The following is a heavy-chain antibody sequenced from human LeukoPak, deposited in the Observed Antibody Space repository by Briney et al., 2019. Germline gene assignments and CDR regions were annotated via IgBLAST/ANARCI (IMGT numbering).Heavy chain of an antibody. V-gene: IGHV3-66*01. Sequence: GGSLRLSCAASGFTVSSNYMSWVRQAPGKGLEWVSVIHSGGSTYYADSVKGRFTISRDNSKNTLYLQMNSLRAEDTAVYYCARDAEHSSSHGDYWGQGTLVTVSS. CDR3: ARDAEHSSSHGDY. CDR2: IHSGGST. J-gene: IGHJ4*02. CDR1: GFTVSSNY. D-gene: IGHD6-13*01.